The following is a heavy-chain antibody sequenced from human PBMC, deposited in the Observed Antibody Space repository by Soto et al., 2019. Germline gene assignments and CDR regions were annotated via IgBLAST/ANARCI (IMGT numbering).Heavy chain of an antibody. CDR2: ISSSGSYI. J-gene: IGHJ4*02. D-gene: IGHD3-22*01. Sequence: GGSLRLSCAASGFTFSSYSMNWVRQAPGKGLEWVSSISSSGSYIYYADSVKGRFTISRDNAKNSLYLQMNSLRAEDTAVYYCARERSDDYYDSSGYPASYFDYWGQGTLVTGSS. V-gene: IGHV3-21*01. CDR3: ARERSDDYYDSSGYPASYFDY. CDR1: GFTFSSYS.